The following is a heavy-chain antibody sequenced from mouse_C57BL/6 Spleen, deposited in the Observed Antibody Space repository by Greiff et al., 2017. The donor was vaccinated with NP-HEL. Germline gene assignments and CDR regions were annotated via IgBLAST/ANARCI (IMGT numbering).Heavy chain of an antibody. CDR1: GYTFTDYY. V-gene: IGHV1-26*01. Sequence: EVQLQQSGPELVKPGASVKISCKASGYTFTDYYMNWVKQSHGKSLEWIGAINPNNGGTSYNQKFKGKATLTVDKSSSTAYMELRSLTSEDSAVYDCAREEGYDYSYYLDYWGQGTTLTVSS. CDR2: INPNNGGT. D-gene: IGHD2-4*01. CDR3: AREEGYDYSYYLDY. J-gene: IGHJ2*01.